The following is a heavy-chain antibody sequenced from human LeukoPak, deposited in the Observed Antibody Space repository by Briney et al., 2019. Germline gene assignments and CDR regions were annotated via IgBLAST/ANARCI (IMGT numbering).Heavy chain of an antibody. CDR1: GYTFTSYY. CDR2: INPSGGST. V-gene: IGHV1-46*01. D-gene: IGHD2-8*01. J-gene: IGHJ4*02. Sequence: GASVKVSCKASGYTFTSYYMHWVRQAPGQGLAWMGIINPSGGSTSYAQKFQGRVTMTRDMSTSTVYMELSSLRSEDTAVYYCARDGSYCTNGVCPLDYWGQGTLVTVSS. CDR3: ARDGSYCTNGVCPLDY.